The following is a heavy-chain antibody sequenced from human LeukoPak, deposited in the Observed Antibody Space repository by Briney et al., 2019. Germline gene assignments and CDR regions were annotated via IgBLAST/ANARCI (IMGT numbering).Heavy chain of an antibody. V-gene: IGHV3-64*01. Sequence: GGSLRLSCAASGFMFSSYWMSWVRQAPGKGLEYVSAISSNGGSTYYANSVKGRFTISRDNSKNTLYLQMGSLRAEDMAVYYCARDGYGGSFDYWGQGSLVTVSS. CDR2: ISSNGGST. J-gene: IGHJ4*02. CDR1: GFMFSSYW. D-gene: IGHD3-16*01. CDR3: ARDGYGGSFDY.